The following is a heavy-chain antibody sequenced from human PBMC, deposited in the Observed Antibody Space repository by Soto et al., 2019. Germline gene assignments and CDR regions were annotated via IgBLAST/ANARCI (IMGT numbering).Heavy chain of an antibody. V-gene: IGHV3-30-3*01. CDR3: TRCARIPGPTNRGLDV. Sequence: QEQLVESGGGVVQPGRSLGLSCSASGFSFSDYMMHWVRQAPGKGLEWVAVISYDGTNKNYADSVKGRFNISRDNSKSTLHLQTQSLTGEGTAVYYCTRCARIPGPTNRGLDVWGQGTKVAGS. CDR2: ISYDGTNK. J-gene: IGHJ6*02. D-gene: IGHD1-7*01. CDR1: GFSFSDYM.